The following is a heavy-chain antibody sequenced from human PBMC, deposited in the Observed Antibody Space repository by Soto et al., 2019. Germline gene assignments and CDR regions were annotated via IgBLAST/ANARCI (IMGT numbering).Heavy chain of an antibody. D-gene: IGHD3-10*02. J-gene: IGHJ1*01. CDR1: GITFSSHA. V-gene: IGHV3-64*01. CDR3: AKAGAMLKTEYFQH. CDR2: ISSSGDNT. Sequence: EVQLVESGGGLVQPGGSLRLSCAVSGITFSSHAMHWVRQAPGKGLEYVSAISSSGDNTYYANSVKGRFTISRDNSKNTLYLQMGSLRVEDMAMYYCAKAGAMLKTEYFQHWGQGTLVFVSS.